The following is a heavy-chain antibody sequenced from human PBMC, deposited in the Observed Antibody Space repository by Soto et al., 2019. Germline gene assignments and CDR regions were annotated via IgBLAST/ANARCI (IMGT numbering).Heavy chain of an antibody. J-gene: IGHJ6*02. CDR2: INHSGST. Sequence: PSETLSLICAVYGGSFSGYYWSWIRQPPGKGLEWIGEINHSGSTNYNPSLKSRVTISVDTSKNQFSLKLSSVTAADTAVYYCARGRGYCSSTSCYRVGSYYYGMDVWGQGTTVTVSS. CDR3: ARGRGYCSSTSCYRVGSYYYGMDV. D-gene: IGHD2-2*01. V-gene: IGHV4-34*01. CDR1: GGSFSGYY.